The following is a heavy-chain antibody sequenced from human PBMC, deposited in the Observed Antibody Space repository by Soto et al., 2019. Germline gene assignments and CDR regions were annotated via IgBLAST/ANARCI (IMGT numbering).Heavy chain of an antibody. CDR1: GFTFSNYG. Sequence: QVQLVESGGGVVQPGGSLRLSCAASGFTFSNYGMHWVRQAPGKGLEWVTFISYDGSNKYYADSVKGRFTISRDNSKNTLYLQLSRLRAADTAVYYCAKVSDGPYHPTYDYWGQGTLVTVSS. D-gene: IGHD2-2*01. J-gene: IGHJ4*02. CDR3: AKVSDGPYHPTYDY. V-gene: IGHV3-30*18. CDR2: ISYDGSNK.